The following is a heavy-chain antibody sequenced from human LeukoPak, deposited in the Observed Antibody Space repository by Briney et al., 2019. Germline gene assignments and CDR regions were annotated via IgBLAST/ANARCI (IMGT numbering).Heavy chain of an antibody. Sequence: SETLSLTCTVSGGSISSYYWSWIRQPPGKGLEYIGYIYYSGSTNYNPSLKSRVTISVDTSKNQFSLKLSSVTAADTAVYYCAVMVRGDNFGYWGQGTLVTVSS. CDR3: AVMVRGDNFGY. CDR2: IYYSGST. V-gene: IGHV4-59*01. J-gene: IGHJ4*02. D-gene: IGHD3-10*01. CDR1: GGSISSYY.